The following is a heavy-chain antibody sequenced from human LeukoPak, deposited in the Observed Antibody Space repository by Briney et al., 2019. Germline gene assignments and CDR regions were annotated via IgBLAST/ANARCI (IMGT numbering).Heavy chain of an antibody. D-gene: IGHD2-15*01. V-gene: IGHV4-4*07. CDR3: ARDPHSAL. CDR1: GGSINNYY. Sequence: SETLSLTCIVSGGSINNYYWSWIRQPAGKGLEWIGRIYTGGTTNYNPSLKSRVTISVDTSKNQFSLRLSSVTAADTAVYYCARDPHSALWGQGTLVTVSS. J-gene: IGHJ4*02. CDR2: IYTGGTT.